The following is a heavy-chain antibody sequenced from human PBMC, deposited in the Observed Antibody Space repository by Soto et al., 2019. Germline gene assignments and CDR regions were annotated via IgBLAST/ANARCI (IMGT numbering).Heavy chain of an antibody. D-gene: IGHD4-17*01. CDR1: GYTFTTYY. Sequence: QVQLVQSGAEVKNPGASVKVSCKASGYTFTTYYLHWLRQARGQGLEWMGIITPSRGSTRYEQKFQDRVTMTSDTSTTTVYMELSSLSSEDTAVYYCARAVSTKTATIDYWGQGTLVTVSS. J-gene: IGHJ4*02. CDR3: ARAVSTKTATIDY. CDR2: ITPSRGST. V-gene: IGHV1-46*01.